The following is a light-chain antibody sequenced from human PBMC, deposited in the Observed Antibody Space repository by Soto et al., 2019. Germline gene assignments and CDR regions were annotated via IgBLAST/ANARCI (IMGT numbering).Light chain of an antibody. J-gene: IGKJ4*01. Sequence: DIPMTQSPSSLSASVGDIVTITCRASQSISSYLNWYQQKPGKAPKILIYAASSLQSGVPSRFSGSGSGTDCTLTISSLQPEDVATYYCQQSYSTPLSLGGGTKVDIK. V-gene: IGKV1-39*01. CDR3: QQSYSTPLS. CDR1: QSISSY. CDR2: AAS.